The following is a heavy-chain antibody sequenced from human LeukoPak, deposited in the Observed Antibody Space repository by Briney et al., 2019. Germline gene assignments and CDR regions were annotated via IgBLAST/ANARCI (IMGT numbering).Heavy chain of an antibody. CDR1: GLTFSSYE. Sequence: TGGSLRLSCAASGLTFSSYEMNWVRQAPGKGLEWVSYISSSGSTIYYADSVKGRFTISRDNAKNSLYLQMNSLRAEDTAVYYCAREPYSGYGFAVDYWGQGTLVTVSS. CDR3: AREPYSGYGFAVDY. D-gene: IGHD5-12*01. CDR2: ISSSGSTI. V-gene: IGHV3-48*03. J-gene: IGHJ4*02.